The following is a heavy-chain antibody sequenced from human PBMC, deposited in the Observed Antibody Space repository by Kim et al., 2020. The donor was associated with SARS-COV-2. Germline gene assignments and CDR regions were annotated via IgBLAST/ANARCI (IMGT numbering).Heavy chain of an antibody. CDR1: GDTFTSYD. CDR3: ARGGVVTIFGVVIIRWFDP. J-gene: IGHJ5*02. Sequence: ASVNVSCKASGDTFTSYDINWVRQATGQGLEWMGWMNPNSGNTGYAQKFQGRVTMTRNTSISTAYMELSSLRSEDTAVYYCARGGVVTIFGVVIIRWFDPGGQGTLVTVSS. D-gene: IGHD3-3*01. CDR2: MNPNSGNT. V-gene: IGHV1-8*01.